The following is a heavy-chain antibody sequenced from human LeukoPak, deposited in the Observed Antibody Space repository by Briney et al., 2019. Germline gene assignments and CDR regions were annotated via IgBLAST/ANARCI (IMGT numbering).Heavy chain of an antibody. V-gene: IGHV4-34*01. D-gene: IGHD4-17*01. CDR3: ARDRYGDHTYFDY. CDR1: GGSFSGYY. CDR2: INHSGST. Sequence: SETLSLTCAVYGGSFSGYYWSWIRQPPGKGLEWIGEINHSGSTNYNPSLKSRVTISVDRSKNQFSLKLSSVTAADTAVYYCARDRYGDHTYFDYWGQGTLVTVSS. J-gene: IGHJ4*02.